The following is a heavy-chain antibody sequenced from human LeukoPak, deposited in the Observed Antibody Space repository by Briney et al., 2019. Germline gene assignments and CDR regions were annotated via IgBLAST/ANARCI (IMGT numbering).Heavy chain of an antibody. Sequence: GGSLRLSCAASGFTFSSYSMNWVRQAPGKGLEWVSSISSSSSYIYYADSVKGRFTISRDNAKNSLYLQMNSLRAEDTAVYYCARVRSYSDQIDNSDYWGQGTLVTVSS. D-gene: IGHD3-10*01. CDR1: GFTFSSYS. V-gene: IGHV3-21*04. CDR2: ISSSSSYI. CDR3: ARVRSYSDQIDNSDY. J-gene: IGHJ4*02.